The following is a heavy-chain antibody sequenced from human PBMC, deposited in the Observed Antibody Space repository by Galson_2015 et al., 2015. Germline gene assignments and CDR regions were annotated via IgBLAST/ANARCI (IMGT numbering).Heavy chain of an antibody. CDR3: ARIYDSSGYYYFDY. CDR2: ISAYNGNT. V-gene: IGHV1-18*04. CDR1: GYTFTSYG. Sequence: SVKVSCKASGYTFTSYGISWVRQAPGQGLEWMGWISAYNGNTNYAQKLQGRVTMTTDTSTSTAYVELRSLRSDDTAVYYCARIYDSSGYYYFDYWGQGTLVTVSS. J-gene: IGHJ4*02. D-gene: IGHD3-22*01.